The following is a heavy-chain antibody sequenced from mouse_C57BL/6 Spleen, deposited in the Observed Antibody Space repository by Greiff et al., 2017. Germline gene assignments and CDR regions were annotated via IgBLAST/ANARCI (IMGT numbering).Heavy chain of an antibody. CDR2: IHPNSGST. CDR3: ARSDGSSYGDY. V-gene: IGHV1-64*01. J-gene: IGHJ2*01. Sequence: QVQLQQPGAELVKPGASVKLSCKASGYTFTSSWMHWVKQRPGQGLEWIGMIHPNSGSTNYNEKFKSKATLTVDKSSSTAYMQLSSLTSEDSAVYYCARSDGSSYGDYWGQGTTLTVSS. D-gene: IGHD1-1*01. CDR1: GYTFTSSW.